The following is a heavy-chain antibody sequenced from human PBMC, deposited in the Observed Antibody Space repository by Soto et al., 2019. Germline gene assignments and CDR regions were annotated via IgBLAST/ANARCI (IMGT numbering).Heavy chain of an antibody. CDR1: GFTFSSYA. D-gene: IGHD6-13*01. CDR3: AKDRDGAAAGPTKFYGMDV. V-gene: IGHV3-23*01. J-gene: IGHJ6*02. CDR2: ISGSGGST. Sequence: EVQLLESGGGLVQPGGSLRLSCAASGFTFSSYAMSWVRQAPGKGLERVSGISGSGGSTYYAGSVRGRFTISRDNSKNTLYLQMNSLRAEDTAVYYCAKDRDGAAAGPTKFYGMDVWGQGTTVTVSS.